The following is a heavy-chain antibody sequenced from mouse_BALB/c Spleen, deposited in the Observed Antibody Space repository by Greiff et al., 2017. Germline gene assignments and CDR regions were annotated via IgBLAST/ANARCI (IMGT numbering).Heavy chain of an antibody. CDR3: ATISTWFAY. Sequence: QVQLQQSGAELAKPGASVKMSCKASGYTFTSYWMHWVKQRPGQGLEWIGYINPSTGYTEYNQKFKDKATLTADKSSSTAYMQLSSLTSEDSAVYYCATISTWFAYWGQGTLVTVSA. J-gene: IGHJ3*01. V-gene: IGHV1-7*01. CDR1: GYTFTSYW. CDR2: INPSTGYT. D-gene: IGHD1-2*01.